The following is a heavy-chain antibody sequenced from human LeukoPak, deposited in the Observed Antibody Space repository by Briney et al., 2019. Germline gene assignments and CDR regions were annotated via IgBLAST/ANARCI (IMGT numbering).Heavy chain of an antibody. J-gene: IGHJ4*01. Sequence: GSLRLSCGASGLTVSSYAMSWVRQAPGKGLEWVSTIIGSAANTYYADSVKGRFTISRDDSKNTVYLQMNSLRAEDTAVYSCAKYTSGTSYRGLDQWGHGTLVTVSS. V-gene: IGHV3-23*01. CDR3: AKYTSGTSYRGLDQ. D-gene: IGHD3-10*01. CDR1: GLTVSSYA. CDR2: IIGSAANT.